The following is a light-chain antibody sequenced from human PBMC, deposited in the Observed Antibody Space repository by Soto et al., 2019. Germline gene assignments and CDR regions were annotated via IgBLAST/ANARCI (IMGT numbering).Light chain of an antibody. Sequence: DIVLTQYPGTLSLSPGERATLSCRASQSVSSSYLAWYQQKPGQAPRLLIYAASSRATGIPDRFSGSGSGTDFTLTISRLEPEDFAVYYCQQYGSSPLTFGQGTKVDI. J-gene: IGKJ1*01. CDR3: QQYGSSPLT. V-gene: IGKV3-20*01. CDR2: AAS. CDR1: QSVSSSY.